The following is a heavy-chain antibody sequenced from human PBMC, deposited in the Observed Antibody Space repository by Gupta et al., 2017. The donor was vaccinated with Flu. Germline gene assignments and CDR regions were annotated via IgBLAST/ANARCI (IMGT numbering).Heavy chain of an antibody. Sequence: QVQLVQSGPEVKKPGASVKVSCKASGYTFDSYGITWVRQAPGQGLEWMGWISGYNGDTNYAHKLQGRVTMNTDTFTSTAYMELKSLKSDDTAVYYCARDGPQAYCSSTSCQPYYYYGLDVWGQGTTVTVSS. J-gene: IGHJ6*02. D-gene: IGHD2-2*01. CDR2: ISGYNGDT. CDR3: ARDGPQAYCSSTSCQPYYYYGLDV. V-gene: IGHV1-18*01. CDR1: GYTFDSYG.